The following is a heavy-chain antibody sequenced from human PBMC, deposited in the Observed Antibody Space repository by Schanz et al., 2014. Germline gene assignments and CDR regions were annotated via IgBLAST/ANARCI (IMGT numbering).Heavy chain of an antibody. CDR1: GFTFSSYA. V-gene: IGHV3-23*04. Sequence: EVQLVESGGGLVQPGGSLRLSCAASGFTFSSYAMTWVRQAPGMGLEWVSAISGSGGSTYYADSVKGRFTMSRDNAKNSVFLQMNSLRAEDTAVYYCVRDSFFAFDYWGQGTLVTVSS. J-gene: IGHJ4*02. CDR2: ISGSGGST. CDR3: VRDSFFAFDY. D-gene: IGHD3-3*01.